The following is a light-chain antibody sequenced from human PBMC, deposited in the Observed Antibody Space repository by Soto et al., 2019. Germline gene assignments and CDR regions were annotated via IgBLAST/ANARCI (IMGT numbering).Light chain of an antibody. J-gene: IGKJ1*01. V-gene: IGKV3-20*01. CDR3: QQYGSSPPWT. Sequence: EIVLTQSPGTLSLSPGERATLSCRASQSVSSTYLAWYQQKPGQAPRLLIFGASSRATGIPDRFSGSGSGTDFTLTTSRLEPEDSAIYYFQQYGSSPPWTFGQGTKVEIK. CDR2: GAS. CDR1: QSVSSTY.